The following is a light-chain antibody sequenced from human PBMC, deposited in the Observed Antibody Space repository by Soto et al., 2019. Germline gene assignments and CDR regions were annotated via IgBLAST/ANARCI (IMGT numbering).Light chain of an antibody. CDR2: GAS. CDR3: QQYDTSPPFP. J-gene: IGKJ4*01. V-gene: IGKV3-20*01. Sequence: EIVLPQSPGTLSLSPGDRATLSCRASQSINSNYLACYHHKPGQAPRLLIDGASSRATGIPDRFSGSGSGTVFTLTNRRLEPEDFAVYYCQQYDTSPPFPFGGGTKVEIE. CDR1: QSINSNY.